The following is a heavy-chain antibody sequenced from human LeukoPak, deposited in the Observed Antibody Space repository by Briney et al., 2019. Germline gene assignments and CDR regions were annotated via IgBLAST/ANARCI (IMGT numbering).Heavy chain of an antibody. CDR1: GYTSTSYG. Sequence: ASVKVSCKASGYTSTSYGISWVRQAPGQGLEWMGWISAYNGNTNYAQKLQGRVTMTTDTSTSTAYMELRSLRAEDTAVYYCARLGGSYQRGAPFDYWGQGTLVTVSS. V-gene: IGHV1-18*01. J-gene: IGHJ4*02. D-gene: IGHD1-26*01. CDR2: ISAYNGNT. CDR3: ARLGGSYQRGAPFDY.